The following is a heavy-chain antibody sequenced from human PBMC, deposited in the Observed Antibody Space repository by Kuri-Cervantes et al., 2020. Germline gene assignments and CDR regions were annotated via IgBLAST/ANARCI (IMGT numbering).Heavy chain of an antibody. V-gene: IGHV4-59*01. J-gene: IGHJ4*02. D-gene: IGHD4-17*01. Sequence: ESLKISCTVSGGSISSYYWSWIRQPPGKGLEWIGYIYYSGSTNYNPSLKSRVTISVDTSKNQFSLKLSSVTAADTAVYYCARVVESYGDYGLGFDYWGQGTLVTVSS. CDR3: ARVVESYGDYGLGFDY. CDR2: IYYSGST. CDR1: GGSISSYY.